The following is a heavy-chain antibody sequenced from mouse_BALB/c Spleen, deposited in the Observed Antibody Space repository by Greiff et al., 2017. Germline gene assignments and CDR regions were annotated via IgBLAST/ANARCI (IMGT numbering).Heavy chain of an antibody. CDR2: INPSNGGT. CDR3: TITTVVAGDWYFDV. V-gene: IGHV1S81*02. Sequence: VKLMESGAELVKPGASVKLSCKASGYTFTSYYMYWVKQRPGQGLEWIGEINPSNGGTNFNEKFKSKATLTVDKSSSTAYMQLSSLTSEDSAVYYCTITTVVAGDWYFDVWGAGTTVTVSS. CDR1: GYTFTSYY. J-gene: IGHJ1*01. D-gene: IGHD1-1*01.